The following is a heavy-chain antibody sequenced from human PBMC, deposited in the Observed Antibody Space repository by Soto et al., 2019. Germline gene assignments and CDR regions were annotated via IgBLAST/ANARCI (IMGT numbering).Heavy chain of an antibody. Sequence: QVQLQQWGAGLLKPSETLSLNCAVYGGSFSGYYWRWIRQPPGKGLEWIGEIKHSGSTNYNPSLKSRVTISVDTSKNQFSLKLSSVTAAYTAVYYCARVTGRYYYGMDVWGQGTTVTVSS. V-gene: IGHV4-34*01. CDR1: GGSFSGYY. CDR3: ARVTGRYYYGMDV. J-gene: IGHJ6*02. CDR2: IKHSGST.